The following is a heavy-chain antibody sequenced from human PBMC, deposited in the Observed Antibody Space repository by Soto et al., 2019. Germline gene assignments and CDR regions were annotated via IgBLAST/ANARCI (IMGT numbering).Heavy chain of an antibody. CDR1: GGSISSYY. V-gene: IGHV4-59*01. J-gene: IGHJ3*01. Sequence: SETLSLTCTVSGGSISSYYWSWIRQPPGKGLEWIGYIYYSGSTNYNPSLKSRVTISVDTSKNQFSLNLSSVTAADTAVYYCARVWGGAFDFWGQGTMVTVPS. CDR3: ARVWGGAFDF. D-gene: IGHD3-10*01. CDR2: IYYSGST.